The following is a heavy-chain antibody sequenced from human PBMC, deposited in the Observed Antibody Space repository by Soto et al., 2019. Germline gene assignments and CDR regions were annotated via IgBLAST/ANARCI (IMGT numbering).Heavy chain of an antibody. Sequence: PGGSLRLSCTASGFTFGDYAMSWFLQAPWKGLEWVGFIRSKAYGGTTEYAASVKGRFTISRDDSKSIAYLQMNSLKTEDTAVYYCTRGNSGFDLNYFDSWGQGSLVTVSS. J-gene: IGHJ4*02. CDR1: GFTFGDYA. CDR2: IRSKAYGGTT. D-gene: IGHD5-12*01. V-gene: IGHV3-49*03. CDR3: TRGNSGFDLNYFDS.